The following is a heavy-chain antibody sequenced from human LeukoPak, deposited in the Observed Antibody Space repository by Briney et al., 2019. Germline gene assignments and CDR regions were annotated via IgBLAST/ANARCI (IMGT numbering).Heavy chain of an antibody. Sequence: GGSLRLSCAASGFTFSNYSMNWVRQAPGKGLEWVSSISNSSSYIYYADSVRGRFTISRDNAKNSLYLQMNSLRAEDTAVYYCARRATYYYDSSGYFPPDYWGQGTLVTVSS. CDR1: GFTFSNYS. J-gene: IGHJ4*02. CDR3: ARRATYYYDSSGYFPPDY. D-gene: IGHD3-22*01. V-gene: IGHV3-21*01. CDR2: ISNSSSYI.